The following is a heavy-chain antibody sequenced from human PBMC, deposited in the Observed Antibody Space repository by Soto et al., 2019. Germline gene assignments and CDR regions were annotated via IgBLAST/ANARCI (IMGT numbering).Heavy chain of an antibody. V-gene: IGHV3-33*01. Sequence: PGGSLRLSCAASGFTFSSYGMHWVRQAPGKGLEWVAVIWYDGSNKYYADSVKGRFTISRDNSKNTLYLQMNSLRAEDTAVYYCARDHGSSSWYAVGPYYYYYGMDVWGQGTTVTVSS. CDR2: IWYDGSNK. CDR1: GFTFSSYG. J-gene: IGHJ6*02. D-gene: IGHD6-13*01. CDR3: ARDHGSSSWYAVGPYYYYYGMDV.